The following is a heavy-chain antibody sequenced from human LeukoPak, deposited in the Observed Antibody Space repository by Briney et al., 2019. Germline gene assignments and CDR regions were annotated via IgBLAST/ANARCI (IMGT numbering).Heavy chain of an antibody. CDR2: ISAYNGNT. CDR1: GYTFTSYG. CDR3: ARDWSCSGGSCYLSNFDY. D-gene: IGHD2-15*01. Sequence: ASVKVSCKASGYTFTSYGISWVRQAPGQELEWMGWISAYNGNTNYAQKLQGRVTMTTDTSTSTAYMELRSLRSDDTAVYYCARDWSCSGGSCYLSNFDYRGQGTLVTVSS. V-gene: IGHV1-18*01. J-gene: IGHJ4*02.